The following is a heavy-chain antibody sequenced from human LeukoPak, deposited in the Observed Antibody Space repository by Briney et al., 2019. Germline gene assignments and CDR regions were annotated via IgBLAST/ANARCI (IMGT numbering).Heavy chain of an antibody. D-gene: IGHD6-6*01. V-gene: IGHV1-2*02. J-gene: IGHJ3*02. Sequence: ASVKVSCKASGYTFTGYYMHWVRQAPGQGLEWMGWINPNSGGTNYARKFQGRVTMTRDTSISTVYMELSRLRSDDTAVYYCARDKFIAGRQQAFDIWGQGTMVTVSS. CDR2: INPNSGGT. CDR3: ARDKFIAGRQQAFDI. CDR1: GYTFTGYY.